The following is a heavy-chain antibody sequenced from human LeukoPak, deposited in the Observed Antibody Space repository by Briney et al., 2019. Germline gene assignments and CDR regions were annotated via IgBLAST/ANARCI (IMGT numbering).Heavy chain of an antibody. Sequence: PSETLSLTCTVSGGSISSYYWSWIRQPPGKGLEWIEYIYYSGSTNYNPSLKSRVAISVDTSKNQFSLKLSSVTAADTAVYYCAKNCVGATDWYFDLWGRGTLVTVSS. CDR1: GGSISSYY. V-gene: IGHV4-59*01. CDR2: IYYSGST. D-gene: IGHD1-26*01. J-gene: IGHJ2*01. CDR3: AKNCVGATDWYFDL.